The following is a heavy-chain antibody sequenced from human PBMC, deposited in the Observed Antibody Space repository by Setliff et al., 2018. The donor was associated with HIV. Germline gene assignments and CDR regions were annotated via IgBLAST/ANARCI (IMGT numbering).Heavy chain of an antibody. CDR2: ISGNGGGR. D-gene: IGHD1-7*01. J-gene: IGHJ4*02. CDR1: GFTFSHHA. V-gene: IGHV3-23*01. Sequence: GGSLRLSCEVSGFTFSHHAMNWVRQAPGKGLEWVSMISGNGGGRYYADSVKGRFTISRDNSRSTLYLDMNSLRVEDTAIFYCARSTYGNYYHFDSWGQGILFTVSS. CDR3: ARSTYGNYYHFDS.